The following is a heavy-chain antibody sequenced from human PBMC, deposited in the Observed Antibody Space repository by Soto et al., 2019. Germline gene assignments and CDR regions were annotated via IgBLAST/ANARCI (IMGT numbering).Heavy chain of an antibody. CDR2: ISANNGNT. Sequence: QVQLVQSGAEVKKPGASVKVSCKASGYTFTSYGISWVRQAPGQGLEWMGWISANNGNTNYAQKLQGRVTLTTDTSTSTAYMEMRSLRSDDTAGYYCARDYGDYFLFNLHYWGQGALVTVSS. D-gene: IGHD4-17*01. J-gene: IGHJ4*02. CDR3: ARDYGDYFLFNLHY. V-gene: IGHV1-18*01. CDR1: GYTFTSYG.